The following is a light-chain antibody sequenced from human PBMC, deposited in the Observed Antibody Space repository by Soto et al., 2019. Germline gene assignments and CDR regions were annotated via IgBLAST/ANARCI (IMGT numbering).Light chain of an antibody. J-gene: IGKJ2*03. CDR2: NSS. Sequence: DIQMTQSPSTLSASLGDRVTITCRASQNIFTWLAWYQKKPGKAPTLLIYNSSSLQSGVPLRFSGSGSGTDFTLTIASLQPDDFATYYCQQYSSYYSFGQGTKLEI. CDR3: QQYSSYYS. V-gene: IGKV1-5*03. CDR1: QNIFTW.